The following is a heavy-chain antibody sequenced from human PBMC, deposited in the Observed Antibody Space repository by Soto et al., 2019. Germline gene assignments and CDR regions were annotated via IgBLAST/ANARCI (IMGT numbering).Heavy chain of an antibody. V-gene: IGHV3-23*01. CDR1: GLTFSNFA. CDR2: MSGSGGTT. D-gene: IGHD1-7*01. J-gene: IGHJ4*02. CDR3: AKGNWNYVGYFDD. Sequence: EVKLLESGGGLIQPGGSLRLSCAASGLTFSNFAMTWVRQAPGKGLEWVSTMSGSGGTTYYADSVKGRFTISRDNSKNTLSLQMNSLRAEDTAVYYCAKGNWNYVGYFDDWGQGTLVTVSS.